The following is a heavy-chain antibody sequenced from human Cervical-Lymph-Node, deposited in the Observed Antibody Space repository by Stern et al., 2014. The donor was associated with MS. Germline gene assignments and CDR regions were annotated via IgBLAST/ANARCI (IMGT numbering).Heavy chain of an antibody. CDR3: AKGGSGSYLD. Sequence: VQLLESGGGVVQPGRSLRLSCAASGFVFRRYALHWVLQAPGKGLEWVALISYDGRDKYYTDSVKGRFTVSRDNSNNTVDLEMNSLRLEDTAVYYCAKGGSGSYLDWGQGSLVTVSS. CDR1: GFVFRRYA. V-gene: IGHV3-30*04. CDR2: ISYDGRDK. J-gene: IGHJ4*02. D-gene: IGHD1-26*01.